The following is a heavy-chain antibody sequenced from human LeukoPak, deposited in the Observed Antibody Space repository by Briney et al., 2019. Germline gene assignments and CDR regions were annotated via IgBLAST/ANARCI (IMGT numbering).Heavy chain of an antibody. CDR1: GFTVGSNT. Sequence: GGSQRLSCAASGFTVGSNTMSWVRQAPGKGLEWVSIIYSGGSTSYADSVKGRFTISRDNSKNTLYLQMNSLRTEDTAVYYCARGGSYFDIRGYYFYWGKGTFVSSSS. J-gene: IGHJ4*02. CDR2: IYSGGST. CDR3: ARGGSYFDIRGYYFY. D-gene: IGHD3-22*01. V-gene: IGHV3-66*01.